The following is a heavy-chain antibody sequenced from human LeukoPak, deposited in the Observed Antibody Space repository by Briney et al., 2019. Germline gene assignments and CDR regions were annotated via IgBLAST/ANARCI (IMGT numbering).Heavy chain of an antibody. D-gene: IGHD1-1*01. CDR2: IYYSGST. V-gene: IGHV4-39*01. CDR1: GGSISSSSYY. J-gene: IGHJ4*02. CDR3: AGEGELDY. Sequence: SETLSLTCTVSGGSISSSSYYWGWIRQPPGKGLEWIGSIYYSGSTYYNPSLKSRVTISVDTSKNQFSLKLSSVTAADTAVYYCAGEGELDYWGQGTLVTVSS.